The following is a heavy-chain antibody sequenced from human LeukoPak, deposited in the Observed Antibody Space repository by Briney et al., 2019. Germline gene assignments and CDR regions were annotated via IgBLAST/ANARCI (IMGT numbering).Heavy chain of an antibody. J-gene: IGHJ6*03. Sequence: ASVKVSCKASGYTFTGYYIHWVRQAPGQGLEWMGWINPNSGGTNYAQKFQGRVTMTRDTSISTAYMGLSRLRSDDTAVYYCASGYYGSGSYPYYYYYMDVWGKGTTVTISS. CDR3: ASGYYGSGSYPYYYYYMDV. D-gene: IGHD3-10*01. CDR1: GYTFTGYY. V-gene: IGHV1-2*02. CDR2: INPNSGGT.